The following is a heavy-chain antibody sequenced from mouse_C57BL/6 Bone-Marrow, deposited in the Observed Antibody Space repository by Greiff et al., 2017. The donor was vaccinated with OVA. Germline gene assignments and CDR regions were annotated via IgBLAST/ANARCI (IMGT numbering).Heavy chain of an antibody. Sequence: QVQLQQPGAELVKPGASVKLSCKASGYTFTSYWMHWVKQRPGRGLEWIGRIDPNSGGTKYNEKFKSKATLTVDKHSSTAYMQLSSVTSEDTAVYYCARGDRLLYDLDYWGQGTTLTVSS. J-gene: IGHJ2*01. CDR3: ARGDRLLYDLDY. CDR1: GYTFTSYW. V-gene: IGHV1-72*01. CDR2: IDPNSGGT. D-gene: IGHD3-2*02.